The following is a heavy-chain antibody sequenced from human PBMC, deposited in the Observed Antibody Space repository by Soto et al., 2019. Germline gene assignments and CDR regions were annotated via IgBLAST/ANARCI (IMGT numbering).Heavy chain of an antibody. CDR3: TRGPYGTGGDYYYGMDV. CDR1: GLTVSSNY. Sequence: EVQLVESGGGLVQPGGSLRLSCAVSGLTVSSNYMSWVRKAPGEGLEWVSVIYSGGSTFYADSVKGRFTISRDSSKNTLYLQMNSLRAEDTAVYYCTRGPYGTGGDYYYGMDVWGQGTTVTVSS. V-gene: IGHV3-53*04. D-gene: IGHD3-10*01. CDR2: IYSGGST. J-gene: IGHJ6*02.